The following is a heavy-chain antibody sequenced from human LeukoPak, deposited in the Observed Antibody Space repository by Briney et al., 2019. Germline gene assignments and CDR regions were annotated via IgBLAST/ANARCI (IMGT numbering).Heavy chain of an antibody. V-gene: IGHV3-66*02. CDR1: GFTVSNNH. Sequence: PGGSLRLSCAVSGFTVSNNHMNWVRQAPGRGLECVSVIYSDGATSYAGSVRGRFTISRDNSKNTLYLQMNTLRPEDTALYYCTRAYGGCGMDVWGQGITVIVSS. CDR3: TRAYGGCGMDV. CDR2: IYSDGAT. D-gene: IGHD5-12*01. J-gene: IGHJ6*02.